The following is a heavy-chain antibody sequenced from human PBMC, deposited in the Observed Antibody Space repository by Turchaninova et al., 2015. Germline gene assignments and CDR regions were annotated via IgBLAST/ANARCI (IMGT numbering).Heavy chain of an antibody. CDR2: IYYSGST. CDR1: GASISSSY. Sequence: QVQLQESGPGLVKPSETLSLTCTVPGASISSSYWSSILQPPGKGLEGIGYIYYSGSTNYNPSLKSRVTISVDTSKNQFSLKLSSVTAADTAVYYCARDRANWNDVRDDAFDIWGQGTMVTVSS. D-gene: IGHD1-1*01. J-gene: IGHJ3*02. V-gene: IGHV4-59*01. CDR3: ARDRANWNDVRDDAFDI.